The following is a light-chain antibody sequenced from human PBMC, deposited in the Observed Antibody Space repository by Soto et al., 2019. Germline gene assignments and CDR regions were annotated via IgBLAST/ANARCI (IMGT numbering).Light chain of an antibody. CDR2: GAS. CDR1: QSVNSR. Sequence: EIVMTQSPATLSVSPGERATRSCRSSQSVNSRLAWYQHKPGQAPRLLISGASSRATGIPDRFSGSGSATDFTLTISRLEPEDFALYYCQHYGRSPITFGQGTRLEIK. J-gene: IGKJ5*01. CDR3: QHYGRSPIT. V-gene: IGKV3-20*01.